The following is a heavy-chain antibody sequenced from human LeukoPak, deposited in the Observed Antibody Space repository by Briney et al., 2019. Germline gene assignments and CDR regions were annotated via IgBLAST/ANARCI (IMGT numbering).Heavy chain of an antibody. J-gene: IGHJ4*02. D-gene: IGHD3-16*02. Sequence: GSGPTLVNPTQTLTLTCSFSGFSLSTTGVAVGWIRQPPGKALECLAHVYWNDDTYFSPSLKSRLTITKDSSKNQVVLIMTNMDPVDTATYYCAHSSKFVMYYWGQGTLVTVSS. CDR2: VYWNDDT. CDR3: AHSSKFVMYY. CDR1: GFSLSTTGVA. V-gene: IGHV2-5*01.